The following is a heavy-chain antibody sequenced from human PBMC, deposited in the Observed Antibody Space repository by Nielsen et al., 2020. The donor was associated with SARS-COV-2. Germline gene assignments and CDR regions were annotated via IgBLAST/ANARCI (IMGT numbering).Heavy chain of an antibody. V-gene: IGHV3-30*04. Sequence: GESLKISCAASGFTFSSYAMHWVRQAPGKGLEWVAVISYDGSNKYYADSVKGRFTISRDNSRNTLYLEMSSLRAEDTAVYYCARENDYTNYFEWWGQGTLVTVSS. D-gene: IGHD4-11*01. CDR1: GFTFSSYA. J-gene: IGHJ4*02. CDR2: ISYDGSNK. CDR3: ARENDYTNYFEW.